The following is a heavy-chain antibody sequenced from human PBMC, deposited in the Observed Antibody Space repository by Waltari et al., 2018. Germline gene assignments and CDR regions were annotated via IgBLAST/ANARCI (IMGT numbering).Heavy chain of an antibody. J-gene: IGHJ6*02. CDR3: ARDVEAGRRYYYFGMDV. V-gene: IGHV3-30*01. D-gene: IGHD3-22*01. Sequence: QVQLVESGGGVVQPGRSLRLSCAASGFIFSGCAVHWVRRAPGKGLEWVAVISYDGSDIKYADSVKGRFTISRDNPKNTVHLQMNSLKPEDSGVYYCARDVEAGRRYYYFGMDVWGQGTTVTVSS. CDR2: ISYDGSDI. CDR1: GFIFSGCA.